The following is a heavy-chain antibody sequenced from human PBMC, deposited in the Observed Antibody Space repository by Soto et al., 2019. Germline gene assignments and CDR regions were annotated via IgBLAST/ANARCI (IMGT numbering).Heavy chain of an antibody. J-gene: IGHJ1*01. CDR1: GFTFSNAW. V-gene: IGHV3-15*07. Sequence: EVQLVESGGGLVKAGGSLRLSCAASGFTFSNAWMNWVRQAPGKGLEWVGRIKSNTDGGTTNYATPVKDKFTIPKDDAKNTLYLHMNSLNTADTAVDYRAADSPPTYPRHWGQGSLLTVSS. CDR3: AADSPPTYPRH. CDR2: IKSNTDGGTT.